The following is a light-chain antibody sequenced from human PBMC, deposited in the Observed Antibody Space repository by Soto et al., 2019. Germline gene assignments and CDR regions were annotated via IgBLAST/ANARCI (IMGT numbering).Light chain of an antibody. CDR2: CAS. CDR3: QQYGRSPLT. CDR1: QSVSSSY. J-gene: IGKJ4*01. V-gene: IGKV3-20*01. Sequence: EIVLTQSPGTLSLSPGERATLSCSASQSVSSSYLAWYQQKPGQAPMLLIYCASSRDTGIPDRFSGSGSGTDFTLTISRLEPEDFAVYYCQQYGRSPLTFGGGTKVEIK.